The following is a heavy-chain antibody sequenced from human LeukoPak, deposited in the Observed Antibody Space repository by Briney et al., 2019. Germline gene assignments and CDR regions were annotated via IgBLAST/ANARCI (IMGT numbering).Heavy chain of an antibody. D-gene: IGHD1-26*01. CDR1: GYTFTSYY. CDR3: AADFSVGATKDFDY. CDR2: INPSGGST. Sequence: GASVKVSCKASGYTFTSYYMHWVRQAPGQELEWMGIINPSGGSTSYAQKFQGRVTMTRDMSTSTVYMELSSLRSEDTAVYYCAADFSVGATKDFDYWGQGTLVTVSS. J-gene: IGHJ4*02. V-gene: IGHV1-46*01.